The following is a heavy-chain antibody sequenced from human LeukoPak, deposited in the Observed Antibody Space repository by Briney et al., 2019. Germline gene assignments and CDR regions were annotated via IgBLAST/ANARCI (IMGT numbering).Heavy chain of an antibody. J-gene: IGHJ4*02. CDR2: IYSSGST. CDR3: ARKDGDY. V-gene: IGHV4-4*07. Sequence: PSETLSLTCTVSGASISSFHWTWIRQPAGKGLEGIGLIYSSGSTIYNPSLKSRVAMSVDMTKNQLSLKLSSVTAADTAMYYCARKDGDYWGQGTLVTVSS. CDR1: GASISSFH.